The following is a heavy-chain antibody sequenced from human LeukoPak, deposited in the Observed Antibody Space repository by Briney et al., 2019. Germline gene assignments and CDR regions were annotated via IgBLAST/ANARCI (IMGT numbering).Heavy chain of an antibody. CDR2: IYYAGVT. V-gene: IGHV4-39*01. J-gene: IGHJ6*02. CDR1: GGSISNTNFY. Sequence: SETLSLTCIVSGGSISNTNFYWAWIRQPPGKGLEWIGNIYYAGVTSYNPSLKSRVTISVDTFKSQFSLRLTSATAADTAVYYCARQVPGPYNYYGMDVWGQGTTVTVSS. CDR3: ARQVPGPYNYYGMDV.